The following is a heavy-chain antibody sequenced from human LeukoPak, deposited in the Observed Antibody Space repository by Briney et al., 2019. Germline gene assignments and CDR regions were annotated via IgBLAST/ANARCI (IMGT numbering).Heavy chain of an antibody. J-gene: IGHJ4*02. Sequence: GGSLRLSCAASGFTFSIYAMSWVRQAPGKGLQWVSSITSRGGSTWYVDSVKGRFTITRDNSENTLYLQMHSLRAEDTAVYYCARDRPNYYGSDGHYYRRDGDYWGRGTLVSASS. CDR3: ARDRPNYYGSDGHYYRRDGDY. D-gene: IGHD3-10*01. CDR1: GFTFSIYA. CDR2: ITSRGGST. V-gene: IGHV3-23*01.